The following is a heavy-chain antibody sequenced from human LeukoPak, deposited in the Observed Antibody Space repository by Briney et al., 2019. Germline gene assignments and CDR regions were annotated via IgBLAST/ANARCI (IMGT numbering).Heavy chain of an antibody. CDR2: VYTSGST. V-gene: IGHV4-61*02. CDR1: GGSISSGNYY. Sequence: TLSLTCTVSGGSISSGNYYWSWIRQPAGKELEWIGRVYTSGSTNYNPSLKSRITISVDTSKNQFSLKLSSVTAADTAVYYCARVMTTVTTNWFDPWGQGTLVTVSS. CDR3: ARVMTTVTTNWFDP. J-gene: IGHJ5*02. D-gene: IGHD4-11*01.